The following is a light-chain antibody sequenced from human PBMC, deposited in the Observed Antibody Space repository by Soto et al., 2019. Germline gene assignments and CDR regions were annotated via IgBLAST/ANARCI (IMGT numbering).Light chain of an antibody. CDR1: QSISSW. CDR2: KAS. J-gene: IGKJ1*01. V-gene: IGKV1-5*03. Sequence: DMQMTQSPSTLSACVGEKVTLTCRASQSISSWLAWYQQKPGKAPKLLIYKASTLKSGVPSRFSGSGSGTEFTLTISSLQPDDFATYYCQHYNSYSEAFGQGTKVDI. CDR3: QHYNSYSEA.